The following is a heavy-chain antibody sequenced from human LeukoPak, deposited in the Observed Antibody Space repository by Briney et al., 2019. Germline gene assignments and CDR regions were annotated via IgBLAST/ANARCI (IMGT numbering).Heavy chain of an antibody. J-gene: IGHJ4*02. Sequence: GRSLRLSCAASGFTFNTYAMHWVRQAPGKGLEWVAVVWYDGTVKYYADSVRGRFTTSRDISKNTLYLQLDSPRADDTAVYFCAREVYLALLDWGQGTLVTVSS. V-gene: IGHV3-33*08. CDR3: AREVYLALLD. CDR2: VWYDGTVK. CDR1: GFTFNTYA. D-gene: IGHD1-20*01.